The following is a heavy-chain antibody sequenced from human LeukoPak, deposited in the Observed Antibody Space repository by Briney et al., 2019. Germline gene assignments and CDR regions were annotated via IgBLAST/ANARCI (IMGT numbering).Heavy chain of an antibody. D-gene: IGHD2-15*01. CDR3: ARAAAYCSGGSCYCLDP. Sequence: ASVKVSCKASGGTFSSYAISWVRQAPGQGLEWMGRIIPILGIANYAQKFQGRVTITADKSTSTAYMELSSLRSEDTAVYYCARAAAYCSGGSCYCLDPWGQGTLVTVSS. CDR1: GGTFSSYA. J-gene: IGHJ5*02. CDR2: IIPILGIA. V-gene: IGHV1-69*04.